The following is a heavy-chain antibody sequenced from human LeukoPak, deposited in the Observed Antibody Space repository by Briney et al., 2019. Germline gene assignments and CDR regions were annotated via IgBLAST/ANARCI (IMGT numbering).Heavy chain of an antibody. D-gene: IGHD3-10*01. Sequence: SVKVSCKASGGTFSSYAISWVRQAPGQGLEWMGGIIPIFGTANYAQKFQGRVTMTRNTSISTAYMELSSLRSEDTAVYYCARGTTTWFGELLPFDPWGQGTLVTVSS. CDR3: ARGTTTWFGELLPFDP. J-gene: IGHJ5*02. CDR2: IIPIFGTA. CDR1: GGTFSSYA. V-gene: IGHV1-69*05.